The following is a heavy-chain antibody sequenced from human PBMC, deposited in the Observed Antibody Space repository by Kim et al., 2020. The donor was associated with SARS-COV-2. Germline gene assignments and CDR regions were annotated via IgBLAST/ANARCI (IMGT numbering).Heavy chain of an antibody. CDR3: ASGYNSFYYFDY. J-gene: IGHJ4*02. V-gene: IGHV4-34*01. CDR1: GGSFSGYY. CDR2: INHSGST. Sequence: SETLSLTCAVYGGSFSGYYWSWIRQPPGKGLEWIGEINHSGSTNYNPSLKSRVTISVDTSKNQFSLKLSSVTAADTTVYFCASGYNSFYYFDYWGQGTLV. D-gene: IGHD6-6*01.